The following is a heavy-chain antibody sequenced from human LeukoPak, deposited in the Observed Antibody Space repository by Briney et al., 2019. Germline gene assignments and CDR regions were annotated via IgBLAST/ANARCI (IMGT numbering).Heavy chain of an antibody. Sequence: GGSLRLSCAASGFTFSSYAMSWVRQAPGKGLEWVSAISGSGGGTYYADSVKGWFTISRDNSKNTLYLQMNSLRAEDTAVYYCAKESDSSGRYFDYWGQGTLVTVSS. CDR2: ISGSGGGT. J-gene: IGHJ4*02. D-gene: IGHD6-19*01. CDR1: GFTFSSYA. V-gene: IGHV3-23*01. CDR3: AKESDSSGRYFDY.